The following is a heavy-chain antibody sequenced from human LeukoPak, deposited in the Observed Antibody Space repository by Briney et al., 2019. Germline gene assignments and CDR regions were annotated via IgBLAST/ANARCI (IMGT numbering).Heavy chain of an antibody. V-gene: IGHV3-23*01. CDR3: AKSLGYCSGGSCLPLGYFDY. CDR2: ISGSGGST. J-gene: IGHJ4*02. D-gene: IGHD2-15*01. Sequence: GGSLRLSCAASGFTFSSYAMSWVRQAPGKGLEWVSAISGSGGSTYYADSVKGRSTISRDNSKNTLYLQMNSLRAEDAAVYYCAKSLGYCSGGSCLPLGYFDYWGQGTLVTVSS. CDR1: GFTFSSYA.